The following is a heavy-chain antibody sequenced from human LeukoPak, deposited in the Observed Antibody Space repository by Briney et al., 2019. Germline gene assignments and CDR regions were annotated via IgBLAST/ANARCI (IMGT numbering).Heavy chain of an antibody. CDR1: GYTFTSYG. J-gene: IGHJ5*02. V-gene: IGHV1-18*01. CDR3: ARDGRGYTFLNNWFDP. CDR2: ISAYNDNT. Sequence: ASVKVSCKASGYTFTSYGISWVRQAPGQGLEWMGWISAYNDNTNYAQKLQGRVTMTTDTSTSTAYMELRSLRSDDTAVYYCARDGRGYTFLNNWFDPWGQGTLVTVSS. D-gene: IGHD5-12*01.